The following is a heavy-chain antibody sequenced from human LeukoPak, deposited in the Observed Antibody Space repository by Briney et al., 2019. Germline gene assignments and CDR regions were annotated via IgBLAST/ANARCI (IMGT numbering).Heavy chain of an antibody. CDR3: ARSRTGSGFLFDY. CDR2: INPNSGGT. Sequence: VASVKVSCKASGYTFTGYYVHWVRQAPGQGLEWMGWINPNSGGTNYAQKFQGRVTMTRDTSISTAYMELSRLRSDDTAVYYCARSRTGSGFLFDYWGQGTLVTVSS. D-gene: IGHD3-10*01. CDR1: GYTFTGYY. J-gene: IGHJ4*02. V-gene: IGHV1-2*02.